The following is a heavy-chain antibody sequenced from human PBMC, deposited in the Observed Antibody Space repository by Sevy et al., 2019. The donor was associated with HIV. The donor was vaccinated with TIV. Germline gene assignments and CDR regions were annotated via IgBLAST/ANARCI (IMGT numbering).Heavy chain of an antibody. CDR1: GFTFNAYA. D-gene: IGHD3-10*02. J-gene: IGHJ6*02. CDR3: ARGVRGGSDYYYGMDV. V-gene: IGHV3-43D*04. CDR2: ITWDGGST. Sequence: GGSLRLSCAASGFTFNAYAMHWVRQAPGKGLEWVSFITWDGGSTYYADSVKGRFTISRDNGKNSVYLQMNSLRAEDTALYYCARGVRGGSDYYYGMDVWGQGTTVTVSS.